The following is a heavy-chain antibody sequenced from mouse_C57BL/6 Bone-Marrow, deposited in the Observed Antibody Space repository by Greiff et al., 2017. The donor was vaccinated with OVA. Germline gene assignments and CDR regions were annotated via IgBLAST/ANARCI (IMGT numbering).Heavy chain of an antibody. J-gene: IGHJ2*01. V-gene: IGHV5-12*01. CDR1: GFTFSDYY. CDR2: ISNGGGST. Sequence: EVQGVESGGGLVQPGGSLKLSCAASGFTFSDYYMYWVRQTPEKRLEWVAYISNGGGSTYYPDTVKGRFTISRDNAKNTLYLQMSRLKSEDTAMYYCARHEDGGFDYWGQGTTLTVSS. CDR3: ARHEDGGFDY.